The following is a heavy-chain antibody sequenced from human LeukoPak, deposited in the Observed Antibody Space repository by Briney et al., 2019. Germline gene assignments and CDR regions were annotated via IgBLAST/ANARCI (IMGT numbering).Heavy chain of an antibody. CDR3: ARALPWGYDSPA. CDR1: GTSINSRY. V-gene: IGHV4-59*01. Sequence: SETLSLTCAVSGTSINSRYWGWIRQPPGKGPEYIGYIYDSRTTNYNPSLKSRVTISVDTSKNQFSLRLMSATAADTAVYYCARALPWGYDSPAWGQGTLVTVSS. D-gene: IGHD3-3*01. J-gene: IGHJ5*02. CDR2: IYDSRTT.